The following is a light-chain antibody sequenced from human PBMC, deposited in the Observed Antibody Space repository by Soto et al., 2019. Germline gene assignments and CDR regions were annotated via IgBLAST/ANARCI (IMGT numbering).Light chain of an antibody. Sequence: VGDRVTITCRASQSISSWLAWYQQKPGKAPKLLIYDASSLESGVPSRFSGSGSGTEFTLTISSLQPDDFATYYCQQYNSYSGTFGQGTKVDIK. V-gene: IGKV1-5*01. CDR3: QQYNSYSGT. CDR1: QSISSW. J-gene: IGKJ1*01. CDR2: DAS.